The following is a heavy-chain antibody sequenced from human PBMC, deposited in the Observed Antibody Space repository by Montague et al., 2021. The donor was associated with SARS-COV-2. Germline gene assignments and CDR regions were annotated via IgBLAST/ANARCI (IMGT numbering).Heavy chain of an antibody. CDR1: GFTVSSNY. CDR2: IYSGGST. V-gene: IGHV3-66*02. Sequence: SLRLSCAASGFTVSSNYMSWVRQAPGKGLEWVSVIYSGGSTYYADSVKGRFTISRDNSKNTLYPQMNSLRAEDTAVYYCARYYYDSSDYYDPEYFDYWGQGTLVTVSS. D-gene: IGHD3-22*01. CDR3: ARYYYDSSDYYDPEYFDY. J-gene: IGHJ4*02.